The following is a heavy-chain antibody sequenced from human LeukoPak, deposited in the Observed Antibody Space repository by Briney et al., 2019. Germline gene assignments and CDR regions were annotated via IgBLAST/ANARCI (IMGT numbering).Heavy chain of an antibody. Sequence: GGSLRLSCAASRFTFSSYSMNWVRQAPGKGLEWVSSISSSGSYIYHADSVKGRFTISRDNAKNSLYLQMNSLRAEDTAIYYCARDANRDWGQGTLVTVSS. J-gene: IGHJ4*02. CDR3: ARDANRD. CDR2: ISSSGSYI. D-gene: IGHD2/OR15-2a*01. V-gene: IGHV3-21*04. CDR1: RFTFSSYS.